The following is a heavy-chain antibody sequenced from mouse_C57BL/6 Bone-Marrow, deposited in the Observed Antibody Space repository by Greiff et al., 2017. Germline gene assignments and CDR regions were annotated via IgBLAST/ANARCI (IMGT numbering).Heavy chain of an antibody. CDR3: ARRGEARYCDV. V-gene: IGHV5-9*01. CDR2: ISGGGGNT. CDR1: GFTFSSYT. J-gene: IGHJ1*03. Sequence: EVKLMESGGGLVKPGASLKFSCAASGFTFSSYTMSWVRQTPEKRLEWVATISGGGGNTYYPDSVKGRVTISGDTAKNTLYLQISSLSSEDTALYYCARRGEARYCDVWGTGTTVTVSS.